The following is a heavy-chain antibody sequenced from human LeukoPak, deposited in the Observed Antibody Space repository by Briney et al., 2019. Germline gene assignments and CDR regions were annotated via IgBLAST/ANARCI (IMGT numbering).Heavy chain of an antibody. Sequence: GGSLRLSCAASGFTLANYWMSWVRQAPGKGLEWVANIKQDGSEKYYVDSVKGRFTISRDNAKNSLYLQMNSLRAEDTAVYYCTRGGSGWSQHWGQGTLVTVSS. D-gene: IGHD6-19*01. CDR3: TRGGSGWSQH. J-gene: IGHJ1*01. V-gene: IGHV3-7*01. CDR1: GFTLANYW. CDR2: IKQDGSEK.